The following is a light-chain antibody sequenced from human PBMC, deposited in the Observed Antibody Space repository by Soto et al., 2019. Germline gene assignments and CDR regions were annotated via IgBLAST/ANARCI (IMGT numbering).Light chain of an antibody. CDR1: SSSIGSNY. Sequence: QSVLTQPPSASGTPGQRVTISCSESSSSIGSNYIYWYQQLPGTAPKLLIYSNNQRPSGVPDRFSGSKSGTSASLAISGLQSEDEADYYCAAWDDSLNGFYVFGTGTKLTVL. CDR2: SNN. J-gene: IGLJ1*01. V-gene: IGLV1-44*01. CDR3: AAWDDSLNGFYV.